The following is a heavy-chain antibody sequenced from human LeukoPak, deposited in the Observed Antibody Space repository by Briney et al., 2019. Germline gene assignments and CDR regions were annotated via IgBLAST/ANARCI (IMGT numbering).Heavy chain of an antibody. Sequence: TGGSLRLSCAASGFTFSSYSMNWFRQAPGKGLEWVSYISSSSSTIYYADSVKGRFTISRDNAKNSLYLQMNSLRAEDTAVYYCARDTDYSLVAYWGQGTLVTVSS. CDR3: ARDTDYSLVAY. D-gene: IGHD4-11*01. CDR2: ISSSSSTI. V-gene: IGHV3-48*04. CDR1: GFTFSSYS. J-gene: IGHJ4*02.